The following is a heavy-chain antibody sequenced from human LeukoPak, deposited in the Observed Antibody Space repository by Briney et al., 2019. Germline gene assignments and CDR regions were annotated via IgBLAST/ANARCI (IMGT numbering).Heavy chain of an antibody. J-gene: IGHJ4*02. Sequence: GGSLRLSCATSGFTFSNYAVSWVRQAPGKGLEWVSSISGSGGSTYYADSVKGRFTISRDNSKNTLYLQMNSLRAEDTAVYYCAKESDSSGFDYWGQGTLVTVSS. D-gene: IGHD3-22*01. CDR2: ISGSGGST. CDR1: GFTFSNYA. CDR3: AKESDSSGFDY. V-gene: IGHV3-23*01.